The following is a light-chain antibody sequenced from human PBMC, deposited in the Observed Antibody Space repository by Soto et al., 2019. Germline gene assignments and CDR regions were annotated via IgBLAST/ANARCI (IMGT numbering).Light chain of an antibody. CDR2: GNS. V-gene: IGLV1-40*01. CDR1: SSNIGAGYD. J-gene: IGLJ2*01. CDR3: QSYDSSLSGGV. Sequence: QSVLTQPPSVSGAPGQRVTISCTGSSSNIGAGYDVHWYQQLPGTAPKLLIYGNSNRPSGVPDRFSGSKSCTSASLAITGLQAEDEADYYCQSYDSSLSGGVFGGGTKVTVL.